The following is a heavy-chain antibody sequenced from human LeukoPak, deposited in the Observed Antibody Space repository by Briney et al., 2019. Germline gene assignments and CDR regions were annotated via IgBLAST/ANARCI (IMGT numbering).Heavy chain of an antibody. Sequence: SETLSLTCIVSAGSITNSDYYWDWIRQPPGRGLEWIGSIYHSGSTYYNPSLKSRVTISVDTSKNQFSLKLSSVTAADTAVYYCARDRRGSYWYFDLWGRGTLVTVSS. D-gene: IGHD3-16*01. CDR1: AGSITNSDYY. CDR2: IYHSGST. V-gene: IGHV4-39*07. J-gene: IGHJ2*01. CDR3: ARDRRGSYWYFDL.